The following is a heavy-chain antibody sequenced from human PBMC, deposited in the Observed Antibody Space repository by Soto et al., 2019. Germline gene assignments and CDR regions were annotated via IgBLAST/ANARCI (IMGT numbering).Heavy chain of an antibody. Sequence: QVQVVQSGDEVKKPGASVKVSCKASGYTFTNYGFSWVRQAPGQGLEWMGWISGYNGNTKYAEKFQGRVTMTTDTSTSTAHMELRSLRPDDTAVYYCAREGQAPYYYYGMDAWGQGTAVTVSS. J-gene: IGHJ6*02. CDR3: AREGQAPYYYYGMDA. V-gene: IGHV1-18*01. CDR2: ISGYNGNT. CDR1: GYTFTNYG.